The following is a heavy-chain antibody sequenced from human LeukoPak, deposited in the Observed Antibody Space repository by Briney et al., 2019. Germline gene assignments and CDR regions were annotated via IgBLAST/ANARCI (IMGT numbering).Heavy chain of an antibody. J-gene: IGHJ3*02. CDR2: ISGSGGST. Sequence: GGSLRLSCAASGFTFSSYAMSWVRQAPGKGLEWVSAISGSGGSTYYADSVKGRFTISRDNSKNTLYLQMNSLRAEDTAVYYCAKDLAIFGVVQDAFDIWGQGTMVTVSS. D-gene: IGHD3-3*01. V-gene: IGHV3-23*01. CDR3: AKDLAIFGVVQDAFDI. CDR1: GFTFSSYA.